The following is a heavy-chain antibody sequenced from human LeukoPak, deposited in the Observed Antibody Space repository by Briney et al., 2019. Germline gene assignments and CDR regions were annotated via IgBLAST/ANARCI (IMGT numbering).Heavy chain of an antibody. V-gene: IGHV3-30-3*01. CDR2: ISYDGSNK. Sequence: PGRSLRLSCAASGFTFSSYAMHWVRQAPGKGLEWVAVISYDGSNKYYADSVKGRFTISRDNSKNTLYPQMNSLRAEDTAVYYCARGPSRRAYFDYWGQGTLVTVSS. J-gene: IGHJ4*02. CDR3: ARGPSRRAYFDY. CDR1: GFTFSSYA.